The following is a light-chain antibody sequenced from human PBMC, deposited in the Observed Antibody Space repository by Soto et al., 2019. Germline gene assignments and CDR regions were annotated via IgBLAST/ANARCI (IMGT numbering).Light chain of an antibody. CDR1: SGHSSYA. J-gene: IGLJ3*02. CDR3: QTWGTGIGV. CDR2: INSDGSH. V-gene: IGLV4-69*01. Sequence: QLVLTQSPSASASLGASVKLTCTLSSGHSSYAIAWHQQQPEKVPRYLMKINSDGSHSKGDGIPDRFSGSSSGAERYLTISRLQSEDEADYYCQTWGTGIGVFGGGTKLTVL.